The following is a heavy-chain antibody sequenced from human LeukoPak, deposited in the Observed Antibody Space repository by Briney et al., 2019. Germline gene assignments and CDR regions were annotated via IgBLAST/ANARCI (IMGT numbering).Heavy chain of an antibody. CDR1: GGSFSGYY. J-gene: IGHJ4*02. CDR2: INHSGST. D-gene: IGHD3-10*01. Sequence: PSETLSLTCAVYGGSFSGYYWSWIRQPPGKGLEWIGEINHSGSTNYNPSLKSRVTISVDTSKNQFSLKLSSVTAADTAVYYCARGLRAVRRVQLDYWGQGTLVTVSS. V-gene: IGHV4-34*01. CDR3: ARGLRAVRRVQLDY.